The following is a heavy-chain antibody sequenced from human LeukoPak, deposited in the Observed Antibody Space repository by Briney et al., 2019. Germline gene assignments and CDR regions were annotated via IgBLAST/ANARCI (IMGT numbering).Heavy chain of an antibody. CDR2: IRYDGSDK. D-gene: IGHD3-22*01. V-gene: IGHV3-30*02. CDR1: GFTFGSYG. CDR3: AKGSHSSYYYDSSGFDY. J-gene: IGHJ4*02. Sequence: GGSLRLSCAASGFTFGSYGMNWVRQAPGRGLEWVTFIRYDGSDKFYADSVKGRFTISRDNSKNTLYLQMNSLRAEDTAVYYCAKGSHSSYYYDSSGFDYWGQGTLVTVSS.